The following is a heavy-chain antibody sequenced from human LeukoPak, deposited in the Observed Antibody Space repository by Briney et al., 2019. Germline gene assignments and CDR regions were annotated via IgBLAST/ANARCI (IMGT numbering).Heavy chain of an antibody. CDR3: ARGTYMDV. CDR2: ISSGSSYI. Sequence: GGSLRLSCAASGFTFSSYSMKWVRQAPGKGLEWVSSISSGSSYIYYADSVKGRFTISRDNAKNSLYLQMHSLRAEDTAVYYCARGTYMDVWGKGTTVTVSS. J-gene: IGHJ6*03. V-gene: IGHV3-21*01. CDR1: GFTFSSYS.